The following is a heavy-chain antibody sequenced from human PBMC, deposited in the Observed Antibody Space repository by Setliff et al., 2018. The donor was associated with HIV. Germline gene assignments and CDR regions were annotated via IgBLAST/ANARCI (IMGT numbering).Heavy chain of an antibody. J-gene: IGHJ3*02. D-gene: IGHD6-19*01. CDR2: INSDGGTT. Sequence: GGSLRLSCAASGFTFSSYWMHWVRQAPGKGLVWVSLINSDGGTTYYADSVQGRFTISRDNAKNTLYLQMNSLRAEDTAVYYCARVRSSGWYGPVVKALDMWGQGTMVTVSS. CDR1: GFTFSSYW. V-gene: IGHV3-74*01. CDR3: ARVRSSGWYGPVVKALDM.